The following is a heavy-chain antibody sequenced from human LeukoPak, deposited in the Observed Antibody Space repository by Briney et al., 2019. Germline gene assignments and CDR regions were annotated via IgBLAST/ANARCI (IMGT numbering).Heavy chain of an antibody. CDR3: AREMGPHIVVVPAAEDWFDP. D-gene: IGHD2-2*01. J-gene: IGHJ5*02. V-gene: IGHV1-46*01. Sequence: ASVKVSCKASGYTFTSYYMHWVRQAPGQGLGWMGIINPSGGSTSYAQKFQGRVTMTRDMSTSTVYMELSSLRSEDTAVYYCAREMGPHIVVVPAAEDWFDPWGQGTLVTVSS. CDR2: INPSGGST. CDR1: GYTFTSYY.